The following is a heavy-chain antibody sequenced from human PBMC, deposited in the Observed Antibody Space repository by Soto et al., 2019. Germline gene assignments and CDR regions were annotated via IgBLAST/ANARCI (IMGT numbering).Heavy chain of an antibody. J-gene: IGHJ5*02. V-gene: IGHV3-9*01. D-gene: IGHD3-9*01. CDR1: GFTFEDYA. CDR3: AKDKSPFYDILTGPSSP. CDR2: ISWNSGSI. Sequence: LRLSCAASGFTFEDYAMHWGRQCPGKGLEWVSGISWNSGSIGYADSVKGRFTISRDNAKNSLYLQMNSLRAEDTALYYCAKDKSPFYDILTGPSSPWGQGTLVTVSS.